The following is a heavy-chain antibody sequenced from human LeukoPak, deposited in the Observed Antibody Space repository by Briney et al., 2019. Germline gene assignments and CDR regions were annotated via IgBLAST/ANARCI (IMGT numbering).Heavy chain of an antibody. CDR1: GFTFSSYA. D-gene: IGHD6-6*01. V-gene: IGHV3-23*01. CDR3: VSNPYSSSSQKYYYYYGMDV. J-gene: IGHJ6*02. Sequence: LAGGSLRLSCAASGFTFSSYAMGWARQAPGKGLEWVSTISGSGGSTYYADSVKGRFTISRDNSKNTLYLQMNSLRAEDTAVYYCVSNPYSSSSQKYYYYYGMDVWGQGTTVTVSS. CDR2: ISGSGGST.